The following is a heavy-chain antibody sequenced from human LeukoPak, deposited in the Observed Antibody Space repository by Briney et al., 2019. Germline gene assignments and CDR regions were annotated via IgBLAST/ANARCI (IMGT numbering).Heavy chain of an antibody. CDR1: GFTFTSYS. Sequence: GGSLRLSCAASGFTFTSYSMNWVRQAPGKGLEWVSTISGGGGSTYYADSVKGRFTISRDNSKNTLYLQMNSLRAEDTAVYYCAKDTGLGALLWFGELWDWGQETLVTVSS. CDR3: AKDTGLGALLWFGELWD. D-gene: IGHD3-10*01. CDR2: ISGGGGST. V-gene: IGHV3-23*01. J-gene: IGHJ4*02.